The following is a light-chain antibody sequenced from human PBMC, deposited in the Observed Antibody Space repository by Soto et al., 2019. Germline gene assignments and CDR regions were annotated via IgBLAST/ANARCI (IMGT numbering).Light chain of an antibody. Sequence: EIVMTQSPATLSVSPGDRATLSCRASQSVNSNLAWYQQKPGQAPRLVIYGASARATGIPARFSGSGSGTEFTLTISSLQPEDFATYYCQQANSFPITFGQGTRLEIK. CDR3: QQANSFPIT. CDR2: GAS. V-gene: IGKV3-15*01. CDR1: QSVNSN. J-gene: IGKJ5*01.